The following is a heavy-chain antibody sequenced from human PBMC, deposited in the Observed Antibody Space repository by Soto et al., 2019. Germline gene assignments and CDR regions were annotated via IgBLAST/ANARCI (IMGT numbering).Heavy chain of an antibody. J-gene: IGHJ4*02. CDR1: GYTFTSYA. V-gene: IGHV1-3*01. CDR2: INAGNGNT. CDR3: ARDQNTNDYGVMYYFDY. Sequence: QVQLVQSGAEVKKPGASVKVSCKASGYTFTSYAMHWVRQAPGQRLEWMGWINAGNGNTKYSQKFQGRVTITRYTSASTAYMELSSLRSEDTAVYYCARDQNTNDYGVMYYFDYWGQGTLVTVSS. D-gene: IGHD4-17*01.